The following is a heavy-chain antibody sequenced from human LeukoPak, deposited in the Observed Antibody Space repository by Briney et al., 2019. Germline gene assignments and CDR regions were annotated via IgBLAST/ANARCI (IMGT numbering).Heavy chain of an antibody. V-gene: IGHV3-49*03. J-gene: IGHJ4*02. D-gene: IGHD3-10*01. CDR1: GFIFRDYA. CDR2: IRNKAYGGAT. Sequence: PGGSLRLSCTTSGFIFRDYAVSWFRQAPGKGLEWVGFIRNKAYGGATEHAASVRGRFTISRDDSKSIAYLQMNSLKTEDTAVYFCARGLGYYLGSVGDYWGQGTLVTVSS. CDR3: ARGLGYYLGSVGDY.